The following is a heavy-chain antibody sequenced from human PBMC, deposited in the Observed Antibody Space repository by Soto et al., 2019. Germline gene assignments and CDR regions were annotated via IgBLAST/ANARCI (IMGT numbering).Heavy chain of an antibody. V-gene: IGHV3-23*01. CDR3: AKDWARIAVAGWTD. Sequence: EVQLLESGGGLVQPGGSLSLSCTASGFTFSSYAMSWARQAPGKGLEWLATFAVPYTGAQTFYADSVVGRLTIARDDSKNPFYSQLNSLRVGDTAVYYCAKDWARIAVAGWTDWGPGTLVTVSS. CDR2: VPYTGAQT. D-gene: IGHD6-19*01. CDR1: GFTFSSYA. J-gene: IGHJ4*02.